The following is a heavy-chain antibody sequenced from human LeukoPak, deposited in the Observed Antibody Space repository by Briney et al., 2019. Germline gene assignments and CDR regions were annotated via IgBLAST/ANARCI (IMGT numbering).Heavy chain of an antibody. J-gene: IGHJ4*02. D-gene: IGHD2-15*01. CDR1: GFTFSNAW. CDR3: TTAIIRIVAVAADY. V-gene: IGHV3-15*01. CDR2: IKSKTDGGTT. Sequence: GGSLRLSCAASGFTFSNAWMSWVRQAPGKGLEWVGRIKSKTDGGTTDYAAPVKGRFTISRDDSKNTLYLQMNSLKTEDTAVYYCTTAIIRIVAVAADYWGQGTLVTVSS.